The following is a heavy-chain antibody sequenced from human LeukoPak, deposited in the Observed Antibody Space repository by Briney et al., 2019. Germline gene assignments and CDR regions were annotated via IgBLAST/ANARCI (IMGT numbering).Heavy chain of an antibody. CDR3: ARNLLDCGDYGYYMDV. CDR1: GGSISSGDYY. Sequence: SETLSLTCTVSGGSISSGDYYWSWIRQPPGKGLEWIGYIYYSGSTYYNPSLKSRVTISVDTSKNQFSLKLSSVTAADTAVYYCARNLLDCGDYGYYMDVWGKGTTVTVSS. D-gene: IGHD4-17*01. CDR2: IYYSGST. J-gene: IGHJ6*03. V-gene: IGHV4-30-4*08.